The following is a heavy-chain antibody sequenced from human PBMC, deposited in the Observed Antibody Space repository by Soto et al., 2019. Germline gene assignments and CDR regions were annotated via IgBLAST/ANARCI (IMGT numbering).Heavy chain of an antibody. CDR3: ARGTHYYYYGMDV. D-gene: IGHD2-2*01. Sequence: SETLSLTCTVSGGSVSSGSYYWSWIRQPPGKGLEWIGYIYYSGSTNYNPSLKSRVTISVDTSKNQFSLKLSSVTAADTAVYYCARGTHYYYYGMDVWGQGTTVTVSS. J-gene: IGHJ6*02. V-gene: IGHV4-61*01. CDR1: GGSVSSGSYY. CDR2: IYYSGST.